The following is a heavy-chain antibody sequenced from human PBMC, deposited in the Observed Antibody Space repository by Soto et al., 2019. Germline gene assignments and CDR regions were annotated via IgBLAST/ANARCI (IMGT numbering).Heavy chain of an antibody. Sequence: ASVKVSCKASGYTFTNYGITWVRQAPGQGHEWMGGIIPIFGTANYAQKFQGRVTITADESTSTAYMELSSLRSEDTAVYYCARVGLFYAAAGLDYWGQGTLVTVSS. CDR2: IIPIFGTA. J-gene: IGHJ4*02. CDR3: ARVGLFYAAAGLDY. CDR1: GYTFTNYG. V-gene: IGHV1-69*13. D-gene: IGHD6-13*01.